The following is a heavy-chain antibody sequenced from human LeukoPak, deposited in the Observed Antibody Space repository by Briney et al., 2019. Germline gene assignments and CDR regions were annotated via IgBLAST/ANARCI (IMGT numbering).Heavy chain of an antibody. CDR3: ARGSSGGSNYFDY. D-gene: IGHD3-10*01. Sequence: TLSLTCAVSGGSISSGGYSWSWIRQPPGKGLGWIGYIYHSGSTYYNPSLKSRVTISVDRSKNQFSLKLSSVTAADTAVYYCARGSSGGSNYFDYWGQGTLVTVSS. V-gene: IGHV4-30-2*01. J-gene: IGHJ4*02. CDR1: GGSISSGGYS. CDR2: IYHSGST.